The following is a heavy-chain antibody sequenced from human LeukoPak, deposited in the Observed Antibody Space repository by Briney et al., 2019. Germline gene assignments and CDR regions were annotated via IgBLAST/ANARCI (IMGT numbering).Heavy chain of an antibody. V-gene: IGHV1-2*02. CDR2: INPNSGGT. CDR1: GYTFTGYY. Sequence: ASVKVSCKASGYTFTGYYMHWVRQAPGQGLEWMGWINPNSGGTNYAQKFQGRVTMTRDTSISTAYMELSRLRSDDTAVYYCAREVPRYYDILTGYYYFDYWGQGTLVTVSS. CDR3: AREVPRYYDILTGYYYFDY. J-gene: IGHJ4*02. D-gene: IGHD3-9*01.